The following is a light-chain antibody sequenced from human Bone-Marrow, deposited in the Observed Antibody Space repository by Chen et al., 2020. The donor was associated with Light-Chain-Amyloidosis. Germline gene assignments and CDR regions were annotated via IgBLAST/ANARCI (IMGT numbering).Light chain of an antibody. CDR2: KDT. V-gene: IGLV3-27*01. J-gene: IGLJ3*02. CDR1: VLANRY. CDR3: YSAADNNLWV. Sequence: SYELTQPPSVSVSPGQTARITCSGDVLANRYSRWFQQKPGQAPVLVIYKDTDRPSGIPERFSGSSSGTIVTLTITGAQVEDEADYYCYSAADNNLWVFGGGTKLTVL.